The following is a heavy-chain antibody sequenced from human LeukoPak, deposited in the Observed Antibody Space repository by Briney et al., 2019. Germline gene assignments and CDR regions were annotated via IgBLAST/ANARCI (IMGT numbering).Heavy chain of an antibody. CDR2: TYHTGST. D-gene: IGHD2-8*01. CDR1: GGSINIGEHY. V-gene: IGHV4-30-4*01. CDR3: AREGPLYGTSSFDY. J-gene: IGHJ4*01. Sequence: SSETLSLTCSVSGGSINIGEHYWSWIRQPPGKGLEWIGYTYHTGSTFYNPSLKSRVTISLETSKNLFSLELASVTAADTAVYYCAREGPLYGTSSFDYWGQGALVTVSS.